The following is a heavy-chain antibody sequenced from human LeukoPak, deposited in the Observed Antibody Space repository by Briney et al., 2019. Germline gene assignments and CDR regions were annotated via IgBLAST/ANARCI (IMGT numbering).Heavy chain of an antibody. D-gene: IGHD7-27*01. Sequence: SETLSLTCTVSGASVTDYYWSWIRQSPGRGLEWISYIHHSGNSDYNPSLRSRVTTSLDTSKNQFSLNLISATAADTAVYYCTRGHWGLQSWSQGTLVTVSS. J-gene: IGHJ5*02. CDR1: GASVTDYY. CDR2: IHHSGNS. CDR3: TRGHWGLQS. V-gene: IGHV4-59*02.